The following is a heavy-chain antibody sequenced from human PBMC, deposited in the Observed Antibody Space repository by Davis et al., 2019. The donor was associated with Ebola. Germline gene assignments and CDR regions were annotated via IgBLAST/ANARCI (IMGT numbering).Heavy chain of an antibody. D-gene: IGHD6-19*01. CDR1: GFTFSSYG. Sequence: GESLKISCAASGFTFSSYGMHWVRQAPGKGLEWVAVIWYDGSNKYYADSVKGRFTISRDNAKNTLYLQMNSLRAEDTAVYYCARDWSIAVAGYYGMDVWGQGTTVTVSS. J-gene: IGHJ6*02. V-gene: IGHV3-33*01. CDR3: ARDWSIAVAGYYGMDV. CDR2: IWYDGSNK.